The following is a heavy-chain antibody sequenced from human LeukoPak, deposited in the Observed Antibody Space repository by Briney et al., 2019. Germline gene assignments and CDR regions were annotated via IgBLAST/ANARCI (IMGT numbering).Heavy chain of an antibody. CDR1: GGTFSSYA. J-gene: IGHJ3*02. D-gene: IGHD3-22*01. CDR3: ARELQDYYDSSGYLGPRDAFDI. V-gene: IGHV1-69*01. CDR2: IIPIFDTA. Sequence: GSSVKVSCKASGGTFSSYAISWVRQAPGQGLEWMGGIIPIFDTANYAQKFQGRVTITADESTSTAYMELSSLRSEDTAVYYCARELQDYYDSSGYLGPRDAFDIWGQGTMVTVSS.